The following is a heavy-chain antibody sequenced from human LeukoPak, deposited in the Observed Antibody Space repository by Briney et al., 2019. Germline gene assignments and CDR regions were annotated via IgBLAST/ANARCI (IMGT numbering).Heavy chain of an antibody. J-gene: IGHJ5*02. CDR3: VSGLSWFDP. CDR2: INHSGST. D-gene: IGHD3-16*02. CDR1: GGSLSGYY. V-gene: IGHV4-34*01. Sequence: PSETLSLTCAVYGGSLSGYYWSWIRQPPEKGLEWIGEINHSGSTNYNPSLKSRVTISVDTSKNQFSLKLSSVTAADTAVYYCVSGLSWFDPWGQGTLVTVSS.